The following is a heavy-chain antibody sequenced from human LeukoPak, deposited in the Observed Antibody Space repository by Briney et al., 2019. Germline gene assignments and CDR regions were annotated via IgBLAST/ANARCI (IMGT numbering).Heavy chain of an antibody. J-gene: IGHJ6*02. Sequence: GGSLRLSCAASGFTFSSYGMHWVRQAPGRGLEWVAVIWYDGSNKYYADSVKGRFTISRDNSKNTLYLQMNSLRAEDTAVYYPARFFGVVTMDVWGQGTTVTVSS. CDR2: IWYDGSNK. CDR3: ARFFGVVTMDV. D-gene: IGHD3-3*01. V-gene: IGHV3-33*01. CDR1: GFTFSSYG.